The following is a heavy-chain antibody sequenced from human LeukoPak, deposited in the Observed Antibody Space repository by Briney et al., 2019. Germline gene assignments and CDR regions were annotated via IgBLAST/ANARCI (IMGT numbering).Heavy chain of an antibody. CDR2: INPNSGGT. J-gene: IGHJ4*02. CDR1: GYTFTDYY. D-gene: IGHD3-22*01. CDR3: ARDFAYYYDSSGYYWGY. V-gene: IGHV1-2*02. Sequence: GASVKVSCKASGYTFTDYYVHWVRQAPGQGLEWMGGINPNSGGTNFAQKFQGRVTMTRDTSIRTVYLEMSSLRSDDTAVYYCARDFAYYYDSSGYYWGYWGQGTLVTVSS.